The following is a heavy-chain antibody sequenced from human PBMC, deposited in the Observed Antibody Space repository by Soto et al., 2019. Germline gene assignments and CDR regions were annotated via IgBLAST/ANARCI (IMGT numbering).Heavy chain of an antibody. D-gene: IGHD6-13*01. J-gene: IGHJ4*02. Sequence: ASVKVSCKASGGTFSSYAISWVRQAPGQGLEWMGGIIPIFGTANYAQKFQGRVTITADESTSTAYMELSSLRSEDTAVYYCAGLAAAGTEPFDYWGQGTLVTVSS. CDR2: IIPIFGTA. V-gene: IGHV1-69*13. CDR3: AGLAAAGTEPFDY. CDR1: GGTFSSYA.